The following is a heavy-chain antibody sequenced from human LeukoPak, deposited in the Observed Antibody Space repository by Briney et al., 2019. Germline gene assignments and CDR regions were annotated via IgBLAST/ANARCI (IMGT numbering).Heavy chain of an antibody. D-gene: IGHD4-17*01. J-gene: IGHJ4*02. CDR1: CYTYTSYP. V-gene: IGHV1-18*01. CDR3: ARGYDYGDYVGDFDY. CDR2: ITTYNGNT. Sequence: ASVNVSCKASCYTYTSYPISWVRQPAGQELEWMGWITTYNGNTRDAQKLQGRVTMTTDKSTSTVYMDLRGLRSDDTAVYYCARGYDYGDYVGDFDYWGQGTLVSVSS.